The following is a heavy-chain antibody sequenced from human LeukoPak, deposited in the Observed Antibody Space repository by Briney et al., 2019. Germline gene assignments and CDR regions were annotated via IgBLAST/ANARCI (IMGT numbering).Heavy chain of an antibody. CDR2: ISGSGGST. J-gene: IGHJ4*02. CDR1: GFSFSTYA. D-gene: IGHD2-15*01. CDR3: AKQSPPPAYCSGGSCYFY. Sequence: SGGSLRLSCAASGFSFSTYAMNWVRQAPGKGLEWVSGISGSGGSTYYADSVKGRFTISRDNSKNTLYLRMDGLRAEDTALYYCAKQSPPPAYCSGGSCYFYWGQGTLVTVSS. V-gene: IGHV3-23*01.